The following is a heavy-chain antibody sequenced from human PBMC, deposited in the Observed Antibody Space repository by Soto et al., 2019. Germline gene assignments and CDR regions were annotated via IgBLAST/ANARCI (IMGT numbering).Heavy chain of an antibody. CDR1: GGSISSGDYY. Sequence: QVQLQESGPGLVKPSQTLSLTCTVSGGSISSGDYYWTWIRQHPGKGLEWIGYIYYSGNTYYNPYLKSRVTITLGKYKNDFSLKLRAVTAADTAVYYCARDLGGYRFDYWGQGTLGTVSS. V-gene: IGHV4-31*03. J-gene: IGHJ4*02. CDR3: ARDLGGYRFDY. D-gene: IGHD5-12*01. CDR2: IYYSGNT.